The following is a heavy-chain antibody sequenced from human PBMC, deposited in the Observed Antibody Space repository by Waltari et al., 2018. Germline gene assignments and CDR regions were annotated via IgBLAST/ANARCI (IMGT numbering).Heavy chain of an antibody. CDR2: IYYSGST. CDR3: ARGEDDSSGYYPFGY. V-gene: IGHV4-59*01. J-gene: IGHJ4*02. Sequence: QVQLQESGPGLVTPSETLSLTCTVSGGSISSYSWLWIRHPPGKGLEWIGYIYYSGSTNYNPSLKSRVTISVDTSKNQFSLKLSSVTAADTAVYYCARGEDDSSGYYPFGYWGQGTLVTVSS. CDR1: GGSISSYS. D-gene: IGHD3-22*01.